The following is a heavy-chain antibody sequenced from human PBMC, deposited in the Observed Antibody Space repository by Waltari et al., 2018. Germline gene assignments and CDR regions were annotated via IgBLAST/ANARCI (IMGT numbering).Heavy chain of an antibody. CDR1: GGSISSSRYY. D-gene: IGHD2-21*01. V-gene: IGHV4-39*01. J-gene: IGHJ1*01. CDR3: ASIHFAYCGGDCYGEYFQH. CDR2: IYYSGST. Sequence: QLQLQESGPGLVKPSETLSLTCTCPGGSISSSRYYWGWIRQPPGPGLEWVGSIYYSGSTYYNPSLKSRVTISVDTSKNQFSRKLSSVTAADTAVYYCASIHFAYCGGDCYGEYFQHWGQGTLVTVSS.